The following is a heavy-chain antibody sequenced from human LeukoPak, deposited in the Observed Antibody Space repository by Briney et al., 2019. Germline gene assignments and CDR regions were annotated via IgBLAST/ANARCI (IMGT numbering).Heavy chain of an antibody. J-gene: IGHJ4*02. V-gene: IGHV4-61*05. Sequence: SETLSLTCTVSGGSISSSSYYWGWIRQPPGKGLEWIGYIYYSGTNYNPSLNSRVTISLDTSKNQFSLKVNSVTAADTAVYYCARVKVDYYDSSGYFDYWGQGTLVTVSS. CDR2: IYYSGT. CDR3: ARVKVDYYDSSGYFDY. D-gene: IGHD3-22*01. CDR1: GGSISSSSYY.